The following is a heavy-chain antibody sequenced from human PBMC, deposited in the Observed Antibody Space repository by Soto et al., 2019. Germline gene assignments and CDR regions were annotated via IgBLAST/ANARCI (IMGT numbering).Heavy chain of an antibody. Sequence: GESLKISCKGSGYSFTSYWIGWVRQMPGKGLEWMGIIYPGDSDTRYSPSFQGQVTISADKSISTAYLQWSSLKASDTAMYYCARLPYSSSWYFLNYFDYWGQGTLVTVSS. CDR1: GYSFTSYW. CDR2: IYPGDSDT. V-gene: IGHV5-51*01. J-gene: IGHJ4*02. CDR3: ARLPYSSSWYFLNYFDY. D-gene: IGHD6-13*01.